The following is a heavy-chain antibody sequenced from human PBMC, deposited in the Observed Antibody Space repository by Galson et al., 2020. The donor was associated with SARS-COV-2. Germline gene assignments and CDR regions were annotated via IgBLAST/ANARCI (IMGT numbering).Heavy chain of an antibody. J-gene: IGHJ4*02. D-gene: IGHD6-19*01. CDR1: GGSIRSSDHY. CDR3: ARITAAVVAMAGSPFDS. CDR2: IYYSGHT. Sequence: SETLSLTCTVSGGSIRSSDHYWGWIRQPPGKGLEWIGSIYYSGHTYYNSSLKSRVAISIETSKNQFSLKVTSVTAADTAFYYCARITAAVVAMAGSPFDSWGLGSLVTVAS. V-gene: IGHV4-39*07.